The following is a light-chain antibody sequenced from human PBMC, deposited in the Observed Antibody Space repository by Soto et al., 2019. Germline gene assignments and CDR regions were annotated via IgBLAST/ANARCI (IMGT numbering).Light chain of an antibody. J-gene: IGKJ4*01. Sequence: DIQMTQSPSSLSASIGDRITITCHSSQYIGNYLNWYQQKPGRAPKLLIYDASNLHTGVPSRFSGSGFGTVFTLTINFLPPEDCATYFCQQYNSLPLTFGGGTKLDIK. CDR3: QQYNSLPLT. V-gene: IGKV1-33*01. CDR2: DAS. CDR1: QYIGNY.